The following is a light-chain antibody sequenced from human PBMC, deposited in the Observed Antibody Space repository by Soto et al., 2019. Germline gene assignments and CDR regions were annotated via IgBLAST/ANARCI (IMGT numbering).Light chain of an antibody. CDR1: QSLSGS. V-gene: IGKV3-11*01. CDR2: DGS. CDR3: QQRSNWPYT. Sequence: DIVLTQTPATLSLSPGDRATLSCRASQSLSGSLVWYHQKPGQAPRLLIYDGSNRANGIPARFSGSGSGTDFTLTVSSLEPEDFAVYYCQQRSNWPYTFGPGTRLDIK. J-gene: IGKJ3*01.